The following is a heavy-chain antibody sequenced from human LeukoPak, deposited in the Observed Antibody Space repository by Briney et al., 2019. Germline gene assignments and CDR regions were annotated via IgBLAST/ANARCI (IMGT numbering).Heavy chain of an antibody. CDR1: GGTFSSYA. D-gene: IGHD1-26*01. CDR2: IIPIFGTA. Sequence: SVKVSCKASGGTFSSYAISWVRQAPGQGLEWMGGIIPIFGTANYAQKFQGRVTITADKSTSTAYLQWSSLKASDTAMYYCARHAGHSGYSYYYMDVWGKGTTVTVSS. V-gene: IGHV1-69*06. J-gene: IGHJ6*03. CDR3: ARHAGHSGYSYYYMDV.